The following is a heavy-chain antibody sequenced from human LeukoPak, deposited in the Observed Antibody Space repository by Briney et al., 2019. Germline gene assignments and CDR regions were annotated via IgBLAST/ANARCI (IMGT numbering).Heavy chain of an antibody. J-gene: IGHJ4*01. Sequence: GGSLRLSCAVSGFTFTDYWMNWVRQAPGKGLEWVASIRQDGGEKYYVDSVKGRFTISRDNTKNSLYMQMSALRAEDTAVYYCARDGTAAGLYFDLWGQGTLVTVSS. V-gene: IGHV3-7*01. CDR3: ARDGTAAGLYFDL. CDR2: IRQDGGEK. D-gene: IGHD6-13*01. CDR1: GFTFTDYW.